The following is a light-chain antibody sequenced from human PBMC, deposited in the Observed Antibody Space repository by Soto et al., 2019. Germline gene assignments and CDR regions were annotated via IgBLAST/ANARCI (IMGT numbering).Light chain of an antibody. J-gene: IGKJ1*01. CDR3: PPYGSSPPT. CDR2: GAS. Sequence: EIVLTQSPGTLSLSPWERATLSCRASQSVSSNYLAWYQRKPGQAPRLLIYGASSRAIDIPNRFSGSGSGTDFTLTITRLEPEDFAVYYCPPYGSSPPTFGQGTKVEI. V-gene: IGKV3-20*01. CDR1: QSVSSNY.